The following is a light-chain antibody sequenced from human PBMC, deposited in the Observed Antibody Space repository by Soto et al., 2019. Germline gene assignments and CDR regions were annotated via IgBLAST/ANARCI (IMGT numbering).Light chain of an antibody. Sequence: QSVLTQPRSVSGSPGQSVTISCTGTSSDVGGYNYVSWYQQHPGKAPKLMIYDVSKRPSGVLDRFSGSKSGNTDSLTISGLQAEDEADYYCCSYAGSYPLVFGGGTKLTVL. CDR1: SSDVGGYNY. J-gene: IGLJ2*01. V-gene: IGLV2-11*01. CDR3: CSYAGSYPLV. CDR2: DVS.